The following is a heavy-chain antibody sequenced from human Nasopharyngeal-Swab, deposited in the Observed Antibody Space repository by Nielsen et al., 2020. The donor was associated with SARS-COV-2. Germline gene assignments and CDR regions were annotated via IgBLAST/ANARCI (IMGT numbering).Heavy chain of an antibody. J-gene: IGHJ4*02. D-gene: IGHD2-21*02. CDR2: ILRESGTI. Sequence: SLKISCAASGFTFDDYAMHWVRQAPGKGPEWVSGILRESGTIGYADSVRGRFTISRDNAKDSLYLEMNSLRPEDTALYYCVKDMGTVTAGLGYWGQGTLATVSA. CDR1: GFTFDDYA. V-gene: IGHV3-9*01. CDR3: VKDMGTVTAGLGY.